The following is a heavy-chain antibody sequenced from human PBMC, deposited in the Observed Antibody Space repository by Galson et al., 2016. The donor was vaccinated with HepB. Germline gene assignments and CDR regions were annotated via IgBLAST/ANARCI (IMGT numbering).Heavy chain of an antibody. CDR2: IGGGGTYT. CDR1: GFTFSDYY. Sequence: SLRLSCAASGFTFSDYYMNWIRQTPGKGLEWVSHIGGGGTYTNYADSVKGRFIISRDNAKNLLYLQMNSLRDEDTAVYYCARDYQARNWFDPWGQGTLVTVSS. V-gene: IGHV3-11*06. CDR3: ARDYQARNWFDP. J-gene: IGHJ5*02. D-gene: IGHD3-16*02.